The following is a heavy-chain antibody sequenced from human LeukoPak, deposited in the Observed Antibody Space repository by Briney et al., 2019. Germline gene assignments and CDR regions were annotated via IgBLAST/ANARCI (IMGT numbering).Heavy chain of an antibody. J-gene: IGHJ6*02. CDR1: GYTFTSYG. Sequence: ASVKVSCKASGYTFTSYGISWVRQAPGQGLEWMGWISAYNGNTNYAQKLQGRVTMTTDTSTSTAYMELRSLRSDDTAVYYCARAEYYYGSGSYLAFLDYYYHGMDVWGQGTTVTVSS. CDR2: ISAYNGNT. V-gene: IGHV1-18*01. D-gene: IGHD3-10*01. CDR3: ARAEYYYGSGSYLAFLDYYYHGMDV.